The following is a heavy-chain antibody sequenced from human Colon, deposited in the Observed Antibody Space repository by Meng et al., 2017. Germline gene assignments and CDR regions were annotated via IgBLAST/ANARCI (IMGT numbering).Heavy chain of an antibody. V-gene: IGHV3-21*01. J-gene: IGHJ6*02. CDR3: ARPRSGGWPNQGMDV. D-gene: IGHD6-19*01. CDR2: ISSNSPYI. Sequence: GESLKISCAASGFTFSTYSITWVRQAPGKGLEWVSSISSNSPYIYYADSVKGRFTISRDNAKNSVYLQMNSLRDEDTAVYYCARPRSGGWPNQGMDVWGQETTVTVSS. CDR1: GFTFSTYS.